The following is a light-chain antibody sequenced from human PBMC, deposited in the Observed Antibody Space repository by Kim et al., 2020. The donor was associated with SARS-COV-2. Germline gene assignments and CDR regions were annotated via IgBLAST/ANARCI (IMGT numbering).Light chain of an antibody. CDR3: QAWDSSNVV. V-gene: IGLV3-1*01. J-gene: IGLJ2*01. Sequence: SYELTQPPSVSVSPGQTASITCSGDKLGDKYACWYQQKPGQYPVLVIYQDSKRPSGIPERFSGSNSGNTATLTISGTQAMDEADYYCQAWDSSNVV. CDR1: KLGDKY. CDR2: QDS.